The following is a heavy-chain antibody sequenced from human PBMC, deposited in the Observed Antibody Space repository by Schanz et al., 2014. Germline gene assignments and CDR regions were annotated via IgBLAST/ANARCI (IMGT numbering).Heavy chain of an antibody. V-gene: IGHV3-21*02. CDR3: ARGILPWTDNYYGMDV. Sequence: EVQVVESGGGLVRPGGSLRLSCSGFTVSAYSANWVRQAPGKGLEWVSSISSSGGHIYYADSVKGRFTITRDIAKNSLSLQMNSLRAEDTAVYYCARGILPWTDNYYGMDVWGQGTTVTVSS. CDR2: ISSSGGHI. CDR1: GFTVSAYS. D-gene: IGHD3-9*01. J-gene: IGHJ6*02.